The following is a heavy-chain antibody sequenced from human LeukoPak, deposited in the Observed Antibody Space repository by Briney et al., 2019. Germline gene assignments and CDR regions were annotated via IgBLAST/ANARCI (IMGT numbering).Heavy chain of an antibody. J-gene: IGHJ6*02. CDR1: GGSISSYY. D-gene: IGHD5-12*01. Sequence: SETLSLTCTVSGGSISSYYWSWIRQPAGKGLEWIGRIYTSGSTNYNPSLKSRVTISVDTSKNQFSLKLSSVTAADTAVYYCARMAVDIVATISYYYYGMDVWGQGTTVTVSS. V-gene: IGHV4-4*07. CDR3: ARMAVDIVATISYYYYGMDV. CDR2: IYTSGST.